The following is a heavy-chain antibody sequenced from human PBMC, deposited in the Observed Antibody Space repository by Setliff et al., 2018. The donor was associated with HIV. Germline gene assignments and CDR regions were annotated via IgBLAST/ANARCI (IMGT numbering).Heavy chain of an antibody. CDR3: ARHANGPYGPFGDLLYFDY. CDR2: IYTSGST. V-gene: IGHV4-61*02. Sequence: SETLSLTCTVSGGSISSGSYYWSWIRQPAGKGLEWIGRIYTSGSTNYNPSLKSRVTISVDTSKKQFSLKVNSVTAADTAVYYCARHANGPYGPFGDLLYFDYWGLGTLVTVSS. J-gene: IGHJ4*02. CDR1: GGSISSGSYY. D-gene: IGHD2-21*02.